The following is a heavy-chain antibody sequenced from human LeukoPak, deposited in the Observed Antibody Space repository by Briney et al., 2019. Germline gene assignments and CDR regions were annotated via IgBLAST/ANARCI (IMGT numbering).Heavy chain of an antibody. Sequence: PGGSLRLSCAASGFTFSSYWMSWVRQAPGEGLEWVSSISSSSSYIYYADSVKGRFTISRDNAKNSLYLQMNSLRAEDTALYYCAKGDDILWTGGWFDPWGQGTLVTVSS. V-gene: IGHV3-21*04. J-gene: IGHJ5*02. D-gene: IGHD3-9*01. CDR3: AKGDDILWTGGWFDP. CDR2: ISSSSSYI. CDR1: GFTFSSYW.